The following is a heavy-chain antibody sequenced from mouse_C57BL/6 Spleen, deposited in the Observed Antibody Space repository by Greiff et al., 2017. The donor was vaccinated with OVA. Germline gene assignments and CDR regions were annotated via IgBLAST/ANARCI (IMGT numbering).Heavy chain of an antibody. CDR3: ARNYGSSRYAMDY. D-gene: IGHD1-1*01. CDR2: IWSGGST. J-gene: IGHJ4*01. V-gene: IGHV2-2*01. CDR1: GFSLTSYG. Sequence: VKLMESGPGLVQPSQSLSITCTVSGFSLTSYGVHWVRQSPGKGLEWLGVIWSGGSTDYNAAFISRLSISKDNSKSQVFFKMNSLQADDTTIYYCARNYGSSRYAMDYWGQGTSVTVSS.